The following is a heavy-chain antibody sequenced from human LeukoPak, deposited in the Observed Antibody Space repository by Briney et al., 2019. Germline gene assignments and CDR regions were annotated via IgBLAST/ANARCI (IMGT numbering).Heavy chain of an antibody. D-gene: IGHD1-14*01. Sequence: PGGSLRLSCVASEFSFDSSTMSWVRQAAGKGLEWVAKMKEDGSDEKYVDSVKGRFTISRDNSKNTMSVQMDDLRAEDTAVYYCTRYNNGHFDYWGQGTLVTVSS. CDR3: TRYNNGHFDY. V-gene: IGHV3-7*01. J-gene: IGHJ4*02. CDR2: MKEDGSDE. CDR1: EFSFDSST.